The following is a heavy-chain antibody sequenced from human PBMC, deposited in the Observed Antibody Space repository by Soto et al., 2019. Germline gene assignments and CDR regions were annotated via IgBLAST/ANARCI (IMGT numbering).Heavy chain of an antibody. J-gene: IGHJ4*02. Sequence: GGSLRLACAGSGFIFKNYALNWVRQAPGKGLEWVASITRDGYNKYYADSVKGRFTISRDNSRDTLSLQMTALTIEDSSVYYCTKSSGGSSSVGMDYWGQGTRVTVSS. CDR3: TKSSGGSSSVGMDY. CDR2: ITRDGYNK. D-gene: IGHD6-6*01. CDR1: GFIFKNYA. V-gene: IGHV3-30*04.